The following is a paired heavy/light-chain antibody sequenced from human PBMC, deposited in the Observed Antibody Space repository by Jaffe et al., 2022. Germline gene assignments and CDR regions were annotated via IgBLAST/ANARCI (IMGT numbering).Light chain of an antibody. V-gene: IGLV1-51*02. Sequence: QSVLTQPPSVSAAPGQKVTISCSGSSSNIGNNYVSWYQHLPGTAPKLLIYENNKRPSGIPDRFSGSKSGTSATLGITGLQTGDEADYYCGTWESSLGAEGWVFGGGTKLTVL. CDR2: ENN. J-gene: IGLJ3*02. CDR3: GTWESSLGAEGWV. CDR1: SSNIGNNY.
Heavy chain of an antibody. D-gene: IGHD1-26*01. J-gene: IGHJ4*02. Sequence: EVQLVESGGGLVQPGGSLRLSCAASGFTFSNFEMNWVRQAPGRGLEWVSYISGGGRTIYYADSVKGRFTISRDNTKNSLFLQMNSLRAEDTAVYYCASEGGFSVNYIDYWGQGTLVTVSS. CDR3: ASEGGFSVNYIDY. CDR2: ISGGGRTI. CDR1: GFTFSNFE. V-gene: IGHV3-48*03.